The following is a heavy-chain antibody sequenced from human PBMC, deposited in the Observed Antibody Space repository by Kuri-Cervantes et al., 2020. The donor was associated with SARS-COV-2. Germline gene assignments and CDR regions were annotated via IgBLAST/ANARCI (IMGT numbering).Heavy chain of an antibody. D-gene: IGHD2-2*02. CDR1: GYTFTGYY. Sequence: ASVKVSCKTSGYTFTGYYIHWVRQTPGQGLEWMGWINPSSGDTNYAQKFQGRVTMTRDTSINTAYMGLSWLTDDDTAVYYCATGLHTPDAFDLWGQGTVVTVSS. V-gene: IGHV1-2*02. CDR3: ATGLHTPDAFDL. CDR2: INPSSGDT. J-gene: IGHJ3*01.